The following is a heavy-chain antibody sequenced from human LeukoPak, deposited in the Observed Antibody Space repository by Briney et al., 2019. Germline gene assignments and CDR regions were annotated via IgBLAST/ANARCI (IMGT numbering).Heavy chain of an antibody. J-gene: IGHJ4*02. CDR3: AKETSITGAGDF. CDR1: GFTFSSFS. Sequence: GGSLRLSCAASGFTFSSFSMNWVRQAPGKGLGWVSSISASGLSTYYTDSVRGRFTNSRDNSKNTLYLQMHSLRAEDTAVYYCAKETSITGAGDFWGQGALVTVSS. CDR2: ISASGLST. D-gene: IGHD1-20*01. V-gene: IGHV3-23*01.